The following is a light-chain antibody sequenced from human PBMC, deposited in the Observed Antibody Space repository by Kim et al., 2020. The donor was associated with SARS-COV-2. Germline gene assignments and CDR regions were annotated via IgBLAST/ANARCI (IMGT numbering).Light chain of an antibody. CDR1: SMGSNS. CDR2: YDS. Sequence: APRRTARSTREGNSMGSNSVHWYQQKPGKAPVLVIYYDSDRPSGIPERFSGSNSGNTATLTISRVEAGDEADYYCQVWDSSSDHWVFGGGTQLTVL. J-gene: IGLJ3*02. CDR3: QVWDSSSDHWV. V-gene: IGLV3-21*04.